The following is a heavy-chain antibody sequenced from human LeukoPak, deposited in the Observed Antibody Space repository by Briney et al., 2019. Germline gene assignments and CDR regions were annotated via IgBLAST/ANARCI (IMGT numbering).Heavy chain of an antibody. CDR3: AMPGIAVAGTEELFAY. CDR2: FDPEDGET. J-gene: IGHJ4*02. D-gene: IGHD6-19*01. Sequence: GASVKVSCKVSGFTLAGLSMHWVRQAPGEGLEWMGGFDPEDGETIYAQKFQGRVTMTEDSSIDTAYMELSSLRAEDTAVYYCAMPGIAVAGTEELFAYWGQGTLVTVSS. CDR1: GFTLAGLS. V-gene: IGHV1-24*01.